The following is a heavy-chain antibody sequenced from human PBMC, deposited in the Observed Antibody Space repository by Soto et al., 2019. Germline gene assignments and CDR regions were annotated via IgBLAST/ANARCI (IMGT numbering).Heavy chain of an antibody. CDR2: INAANGNT. Sequence: ASVKVSCKASGFVSTNYNFHWVRQAPGQSLEWMGRINAANGNTQYSQNFQGRVTFTSDASASTAFMELTNLRFEDRAMYYCATDYGSNWRLWGQGTLVTVSS. V-gene: IGHV1-3*01. CDR3: ATDYGSNWRL. CDR1: GFVSTNYN. D-gene: IGHD3-10*01. J-gene: IGHJ4*02.